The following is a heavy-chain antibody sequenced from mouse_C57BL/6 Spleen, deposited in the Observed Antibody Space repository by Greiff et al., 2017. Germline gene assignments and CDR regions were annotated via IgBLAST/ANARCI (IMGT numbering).Heavy chain of an antibody. CDR3: ARELGRKVFDY. J-gene: IGHJ2*01. CDR1: GYTFTDYN. Sequence: VQLKESGPELVKPGASVKIPCKASGYTFTDYNMDWVKQSHGKSLEWIGDINPNNGGTIYNQKFKGKATLTVDKSSSTAYMELRSLTSEDTAVYYCARELGRKVFDYWGQGTTLTVSS. V-gene: IGHV1-18*01. CDR2: INPNNGGT. D-gene: IGHD4-1*01.